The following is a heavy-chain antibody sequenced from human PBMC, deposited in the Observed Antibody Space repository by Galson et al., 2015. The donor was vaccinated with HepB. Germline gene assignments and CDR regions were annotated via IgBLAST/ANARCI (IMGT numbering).Heavy chain of an antibody. Sequence: GGSISYYYWSWIRQPPGKGLEWIGYIYYNGNTNYNLSLKSRVTISVDTTKNQFSLRLSSVTAADTAVYYCARHDPNSGWSDFDYWGQGALVTVSS. V-gene: IGHV4-59*08. CDR2: IYYNGNT. J-gene: IGHJ4*02. CDR1: GGSISYYY. D-gene: IGHD6-19*01. CDR3: ARHDPNSGWSDFDY.